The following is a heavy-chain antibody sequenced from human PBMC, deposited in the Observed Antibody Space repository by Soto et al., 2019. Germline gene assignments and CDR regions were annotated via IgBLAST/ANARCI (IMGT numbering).Heavy chain of an antibody. CDR2: VSTYNANT. V-gene: IGHV1-18*01. Sequence: ASVKVSCKTSGYTFSDYGLAWLRQTPGQRPEWMGWVSTYNANTNYAQKFQGRVTMTADTSTTTTSMELRSLRSDDTAVYYCARELNTDSSAYYSFAYWGQGTLVTVPS. CDR3: ARELNTDSSAYYSFAY. D-gene: IGHD3-22*01. J-gene: IGHJ4*02. CDR1: GYTFSDYG.